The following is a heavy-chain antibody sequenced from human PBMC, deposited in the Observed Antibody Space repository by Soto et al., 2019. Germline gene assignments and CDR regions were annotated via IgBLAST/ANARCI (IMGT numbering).Heavy chain of an antibody. V-gene: IGHV3-21*01. CDR1: GFTLKTYT. CDR3: ARYGSSNWFDS. D-gene: IGHD6-19*01. Sequence: LRLSCAASGFTLKTYTMNWVRQAPGKGLEWVSSINIMSSSIYYSDSVKGRFTISRDNAKNSLYLQMTNLRADDTAVYYCARYGSSNWFDSWGQGTLVTVSS. CDR2: INIMSSSI. J-gene: IGHJ5*01.